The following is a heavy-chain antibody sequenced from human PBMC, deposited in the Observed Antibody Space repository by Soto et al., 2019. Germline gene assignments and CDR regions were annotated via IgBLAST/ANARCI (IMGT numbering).Heavy chain of an antibody. J-gene: IGHJ4*02. CDR3: AKNGQWLATSPES. V-gene: IGHV3-23*01. D-gene: IGHD6-19*01. CDR2: ITDSGYTA. CDR1: GFSFGTFV. Sequence: GGYLRLSCAASGFSFGTFVMTWFRQAPGGGLEWVASITDSGYTASYAETVEGRFTVSRDNSKNKLHLQMNDLRAEDTATYYCAKNGQWLATSPESWGQGTLVT.